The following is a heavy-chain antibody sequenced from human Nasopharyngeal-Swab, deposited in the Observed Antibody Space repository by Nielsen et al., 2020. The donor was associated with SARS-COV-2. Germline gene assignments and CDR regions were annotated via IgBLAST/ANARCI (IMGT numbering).Heavy chain of an antibody. V-gene: IGHV3-21*01. Sequence: GESLKISCAASGFTFSSYSMNWVRQAPGKGLEWVSSISSSSSYIYYADSVKGRFTISRDNAKNSLYLQMNSLRAEDTAVYYCARDCGGDCYMDYWGQGTLVTVSS. D-gene: IGHD2-21*02. CDR1: GFTFSSYS. J-gene: IGHJ4*02. CDR2: ISSSSSYI. CDR3: ARDCGGDCYMDY.